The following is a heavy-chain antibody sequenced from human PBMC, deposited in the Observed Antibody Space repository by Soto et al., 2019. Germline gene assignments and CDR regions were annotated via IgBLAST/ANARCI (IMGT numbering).Heavy chain of an antibody. Sequence: PSETLSLTCTVSGGSISSGGYYWSWIRQHPGKGLEWIGYIYYSGSTYYNPSLKSRVTISVDTSKNQFSLKLSSVTAADTAVYYCAREGSRDGYNYYYYYYGMDVWGQGTTVTVSS. CDR2: IYYSGST. V-gene: IGHV4-31*03. CDR3: AREGSRDGYNYYYYYYGMDV. CDR1: GGSISSGGYY. D-gene: IGHD5-12*01. J-gene: IGHJ6*02.